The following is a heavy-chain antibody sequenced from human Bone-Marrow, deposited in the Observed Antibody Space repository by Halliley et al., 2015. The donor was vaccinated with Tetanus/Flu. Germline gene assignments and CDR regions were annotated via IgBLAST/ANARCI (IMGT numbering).Heavy chain of an antibody. J-gene: IGHJ6*02. CDR3: AKGRGGRDYNYFYYGVDV. D-gene: IGHD4-4*01. CDR2: IGGSGAST. V-gene: IGHV3-23*01. Sequence: IGGSGASTYYADSVKGRFTISRDNSKNTLLLQLGSLRAEDPAVYYCAKGRGGRDYNYFYYGVDVWGQGTTVTVSS.